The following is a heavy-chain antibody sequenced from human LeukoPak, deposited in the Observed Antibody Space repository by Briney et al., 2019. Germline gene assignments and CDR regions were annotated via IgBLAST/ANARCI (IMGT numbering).Heavy chain of an antibody. CDR2: MYYSGSA. Sequence: SETLSLTCSVSGGSISSYYWSWIRQPPGKGLEWIGYMYYSGSANYNPSLKSRVTMSVDTSKNHFSLNLTSVTAADTAVYYCARGGAQLTFPVWGQGTLVTVSS. D-gene: IGHD4/OR15-4a*01. J-gene: IGHJ4*02. CDR3: ARGGAQLTFPV. CDR1: GGSISSYY. V-gene: IGHV4-59*01.